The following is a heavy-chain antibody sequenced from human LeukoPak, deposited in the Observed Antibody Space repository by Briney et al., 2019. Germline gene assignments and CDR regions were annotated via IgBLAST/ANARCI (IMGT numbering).Heavy chain of an antibody. CDR2: IRYDGSDK. V-gene: IGHV3-30*02. CDR1: GFTFSSYG. Sequence: PGGSLRLSCAASGFTFSSYGMHWVRQAPGKGLEGVAFIRYDGSDKFYADSVKGRFTISRDNSKNTLYLQMNSLRPEDTAVYYCARDIVVPAASGRYFDYWGQGTLITVSS. J-gene: IGHJ4*02. D-gene: IGHD2-2*01. CDR3: ARDIVVPAASGRYFDY.